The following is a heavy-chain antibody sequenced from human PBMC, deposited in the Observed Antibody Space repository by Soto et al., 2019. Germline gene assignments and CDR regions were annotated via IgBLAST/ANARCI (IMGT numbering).Heavy chain of an antibody. J-gene: IGHJ4*02. CDR1: GFTFSSYG. Sequence: PGGSLRLSCAASGFTFSSYGMHWVRQAPGKGLEWVAVIWYDGSNKYYADSVKGRFTISRDNSKDTVYLQMNSLRDEDSAMFYCARSRGGAVADSFDFWGQGTLVTVSS. D-gene: IGHD2-21*01. CDR3: ARSRGGAVADSFDF. CDR2: IWYDGSNK. V-gene: IGHV3-30*02.